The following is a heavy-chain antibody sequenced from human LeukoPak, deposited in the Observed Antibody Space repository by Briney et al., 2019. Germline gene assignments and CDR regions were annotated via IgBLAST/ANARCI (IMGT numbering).Heavy chain of an antibody. CDR2: IYTSGST. V-gene: IGHV4-4*07. J-gene: IGHJ4*02. D-gene: IGHD6-19*01. Sequence: SETLSLTCTVSGGSISSYYWSWIRQPAGKGLEWIGRIYTSGSTNYNPSLKSRVTMSVDTSKNQFSLELSSVTAADTAVYYCAREDHSSGWYYFDYWGQGTLVTVSS. CDR3: AREDHSSGWYYFDY. CDR1: GGSISSYY.